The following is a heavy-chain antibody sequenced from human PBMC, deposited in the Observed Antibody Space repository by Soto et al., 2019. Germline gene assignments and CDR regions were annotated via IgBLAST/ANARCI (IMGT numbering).Heavy chain of an antibody. D-gene: IGHD6-19*01. Sequence: SETLCFTCVVYDGYFGSYYWNWIRQSPGKGLEWIGEINHTGRNNYNPSLKSRVTMSIDMSKNQFSLKLSSVTAADTAVYYCARGGSSDWKVAFDIWGQGTMVTVSS. V-gene: IGHV4-34*01. CDR1: DGYFGSYY. CDR3: ARGGSSDWKVAFDI. J-gene: IGHJ3*02. CDR2: INHTGRN.